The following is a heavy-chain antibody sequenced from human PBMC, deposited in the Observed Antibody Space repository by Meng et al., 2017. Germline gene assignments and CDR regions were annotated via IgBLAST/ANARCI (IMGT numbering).Heavy chain of an antibody. D-gene: IGHD6-19*01. Sequence: ASVKVSCKVSGYTLTELSMHWVRQAPGKGLEWMGGFDPEDGETIYAQKFQGRVTMTEDTSTDTAYMELSSLRSEDTAVYYCARVKMYSSALDAFDIWGQGTMVTVSS. CDR1: GYTLTELS. CDR3: ARVKMYSSALDAFDI. CDR2: FDPEDGET. J-gene: IGHJ3*02. V-gene: IGHV1-24*01.